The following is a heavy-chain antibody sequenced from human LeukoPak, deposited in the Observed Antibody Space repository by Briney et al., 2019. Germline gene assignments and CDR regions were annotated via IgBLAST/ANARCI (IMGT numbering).Heavy chain of an antibody. CDR1: GGTFSSYT. CDR2: IIPIFGTA. CDR3: ARDSRSSKVPLRYSYGNSYYYYYMDV. D-gene: IGHD5-18*01. Sequence: GASVKVSCKASGGTFSSYTISWVRQAPGQGLEWMGRIIPIFGTANYAQKFQGRVTITTDESTSTAYMELSSLRSEDTAVYYCARDSRSSKVPLRYSYGNSYYYYYMDVWGKGTTVTVSS. J-gene: IGHJ6*03. V-gene: IGHV1-69*05.